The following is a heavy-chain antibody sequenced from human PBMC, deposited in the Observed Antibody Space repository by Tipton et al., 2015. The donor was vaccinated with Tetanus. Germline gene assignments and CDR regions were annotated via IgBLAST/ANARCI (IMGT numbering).Heavy chain of an antibody. Sequence: TLSLTCAVSGGSISSSNWWSWVRQPPGKGLEWIGEIYHNGSTNYNPSLKSRVTVSVDKSKNQFSLKLSSVTAADTAVYYCARGPDILTQTVSFDYWGQGTLVTVSS. CDR2: IYHNGST. D-gene: IGHD3-9*01. J-gene: IGHJ4*02. V-gene: IGHV4-4*02. CDR1: GGSISSSNW. CDR3: ARGPDILTQTVSFDY.